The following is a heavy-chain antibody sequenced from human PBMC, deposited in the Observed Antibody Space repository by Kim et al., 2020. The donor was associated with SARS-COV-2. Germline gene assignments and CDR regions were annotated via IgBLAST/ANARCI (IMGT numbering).Heavy chain of an antibody. CDR1: GFTFSSYW. CDR3: ARGVYSYAY. CDR2: INGDGSST. D-gene: IGHD5-18*01. V-gene: IGHV3-74*01. Sequence: GGSLRLSCASSGFTFSSYWMHWVRQAPGKGLVWVSRINGDGSSTTYADSVKGRFTISRDNAKNTLYLQMNSLRAEDTAVYYCARGVYSYAYWGQGTLVTVSS. J-gene: IGHJ4*02.